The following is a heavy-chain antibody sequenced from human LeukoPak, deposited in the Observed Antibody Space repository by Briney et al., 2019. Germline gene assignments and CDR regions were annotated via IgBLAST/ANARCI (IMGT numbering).Heavy chain of an antibody. D-gene: IGHD3-3*01. J-gene: IGHJ4*02. V-gene: IGHV1-69*13. CDR2: IIPVFGTT. Sequence: SVKVSCKASGGTFSSYAISWVRQAPGQGLEWMGGIIPVFGTTNYAQRLQGRVTITADESTTTAYMELRSLKSEDTAVYYCAREHSKYHDFWSGYSEWGQGTLVTVSS. CDR1: GGTFSSYA. CDR3: AREHSKYHDFWSGYSE.